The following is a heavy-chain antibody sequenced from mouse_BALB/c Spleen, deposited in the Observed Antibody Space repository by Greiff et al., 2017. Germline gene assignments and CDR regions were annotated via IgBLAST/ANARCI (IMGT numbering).Heavy chain of an antibody. CDR3: ARDDYYGSSPSFDY. CDR2: IWAGGST. V-gene: IGHV2-9*02. J-gene: IGHJ2*01. D-gene: IGHD1-1*01. CDR1: GFSLTSYG. Sequence: VKLVESGPGLVAPSQSLSITCTVSGFSLTSYGVHWVRQPPGKGLEWLGVIWAGGSTNYNSALMSRLSISKDNSKSQVFLKMNSLQTDDTAMYYCARDDYYGSSPSFDYWGQGTTLTVSS.